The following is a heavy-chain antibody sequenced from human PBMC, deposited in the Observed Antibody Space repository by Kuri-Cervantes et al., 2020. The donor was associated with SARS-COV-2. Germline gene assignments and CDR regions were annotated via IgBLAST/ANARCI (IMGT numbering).Heavy chain of an antibody. D-gene: IGHD1-26*01. V-gene: IGHV3-7*04. J-gene: IGHJ6*03. CDR1: GFTFSSYW. CDR3: ARGEQKVYANYYMDV. Sequence: GGSLRLSCAASGFTFSSYWMTWVRQAPGKGLEWVANIKEDGSEKHYVESVKGRLTISRDNAKNSLYLQMNNLRAEDTAVYYCARGEQKVYANYYMDVWGKGTTVTVSS. CDR2: IKEDGSEK.